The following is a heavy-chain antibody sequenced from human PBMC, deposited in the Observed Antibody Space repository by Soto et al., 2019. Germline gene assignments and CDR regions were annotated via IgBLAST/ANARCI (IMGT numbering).Heavy chain of an antibody. CDR3: AREGGAAITTSTIAYYGMDV. CDR2: INPNSGGT. V-gene: IGHV1-2*04. CDR1: GYTFTGYY. Sequence: ASVKVSCKASGYTFTGYYMHWVRQAPGQGLEWMGWINPNSGGTNYAQKFQGWVTMTRDTSISTAYMELSRLRSDDTAVYYCAREGGAAITTSTIAYYGMDVWGQGTTVTVS. D-gene: IGHD2-2*02. J-gene: IGHJ6*02.